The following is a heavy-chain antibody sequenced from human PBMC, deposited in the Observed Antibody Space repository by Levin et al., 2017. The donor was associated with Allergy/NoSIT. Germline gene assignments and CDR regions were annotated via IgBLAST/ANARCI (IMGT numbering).Heavy chain of an antibody. CDR1: GFTFSSYW. D-gene: IGHD2-15*01. CDR3: AREGLGYCSGGSCYIDY. Sequence: PGGSLRLSCAASGFTFSSYWMSWVRQAPGKGLEWVANIKQDGSEKYYVDSVKGRFTISRDNAKNSLYLQMNSLRAEDTAVYYCAREGLGYCSGGSCYIDYWGQGTLVTVSS. CDR2: IKQDGSEK. J-gene: IGHJ4*02. V-gene: IGHV3-7*01.